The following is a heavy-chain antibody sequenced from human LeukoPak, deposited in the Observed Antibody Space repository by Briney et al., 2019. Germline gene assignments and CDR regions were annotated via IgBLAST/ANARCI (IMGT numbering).Heavy chain of an antibody. Sequence: SETLSLTCAVYGGSFSGYYWSWIRQPPGKGLEWIGEINHSGTTNYNPSLKSRATISVDTSKNQFSLKLSPVTAADTAVYYCARSYSGYDAVDYWGQGTLVTVSS. CDR3: ARSYSGYDAVDY. J-gene: IGHJ4*02. D-gene: IGHD5-12*01. CDR1: GGSFSGYY. CDR2: INHSGTT. V-gene: IGHV4-34*01.